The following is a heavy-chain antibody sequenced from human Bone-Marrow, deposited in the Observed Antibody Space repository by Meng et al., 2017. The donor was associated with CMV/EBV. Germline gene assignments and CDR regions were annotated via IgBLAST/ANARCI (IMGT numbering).Heavy chain of an antibody. V-gene: IGHV1-46*01. CDR3: AREVYSFGPLNY. CDR2: LNPGGSTT. D-gene: IGHD4-11*01. CDR1: GYSFTDYF. J-gene: IGHJ4*02. Sequence: QVQVVQSGAEVKRPGASVMVSCKASGYSFTDYFMHWVQQAPGQGLEWMGMLNPGGSTTKYAQKFQGRVTMTRDTSTSTVYMELSGLTFEDTAVYFCAREVYSFGPLNYWGQGTLVTVSS.